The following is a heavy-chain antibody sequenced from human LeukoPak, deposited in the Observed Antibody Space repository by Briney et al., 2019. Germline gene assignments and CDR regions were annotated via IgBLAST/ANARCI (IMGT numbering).Heavy chain of an antibody. CDR1: GFTFSGYV. CDR3: AKEGPYYYYYMDA. V-gene: IGHV3-23*01. CDR2: ISNSGGST. J-gene: IGHJ6*03. Sequence: PGGSLRLSCAASGFTFSGYVMSWVRQAPGKGLEWVSGISNSGGSTYYADSVKGRFTISRDNSKNTLYLQMNSLRAEDTAVYYCAKEGPYYYYYMDAWGKGTTVTVSS.